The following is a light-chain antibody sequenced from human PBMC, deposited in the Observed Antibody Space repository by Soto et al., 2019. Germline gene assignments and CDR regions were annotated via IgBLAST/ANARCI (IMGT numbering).Light chain of an antibody. Sequence: DIVLPQSPGPLSLSPGERATLSCRASQSVSSVSLAWYQQKPGRAPRLLIYATSRRATGIPDRFSGSGSGTDFTLTISRLEPEDFAVYFCQQYNTSPWTCGQGTTVEIK. CDR3: QQYNTSPWT. CDR2: ATS. CDR1: QSVSSVS. J-gene: IGKJ1*01. V-gene: IGKV3-20*01.